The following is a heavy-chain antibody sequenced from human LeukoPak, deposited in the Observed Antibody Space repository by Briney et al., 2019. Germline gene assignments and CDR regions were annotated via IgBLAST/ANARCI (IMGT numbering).Heavy chain of an antibody. D-gene: IGHD2-2*01. CDR3: ARGTLVFDY. V-gene: IGHV3-23*01. Sequence: GGSLRLSCAASGFTFSSYGMPWVRQAPGKGLEWVSAISGSGGSTYYADSVKGRFTISRDNSKNTLYLQMNSLRAEDTAVYYCARGTLVFDYWGQGTLVTVSS. CDR1: GFTFSSYG. J-gene: IGHJ4*02. CDR2: ISGSGGST.